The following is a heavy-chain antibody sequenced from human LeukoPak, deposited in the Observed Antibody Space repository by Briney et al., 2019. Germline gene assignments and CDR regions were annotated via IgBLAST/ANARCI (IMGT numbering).Heavy chain of an antibody. CDR2: INNGGIST. Sequence: GGSLRLSCAASGFTFSGYAMNRVRQAPGKGLEWVSGINNGGISTYYADSVKGRFTISRDNSKNTLYLQMNSLTAEDTALYYCAKDGADYYGSGTYYYYHYMDVSGQGTTVTVFS. J-gene: IGHJ6*02. CDR1: GFTFSGYA. V-gene: IGHV3-23*01. D-gene: IGHD3-10*01. CDR3: AKDGADYYGSGTYYYYHYMDV.